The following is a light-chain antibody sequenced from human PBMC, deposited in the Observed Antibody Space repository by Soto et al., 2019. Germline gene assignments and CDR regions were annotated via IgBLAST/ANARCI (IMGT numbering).Light chain of an antibody. CDR3: QQRSNWPPVIT. Sequence: EIVLTQSPATLSLSPGERATLSCRASQTFSSHLAWYQQKPGQAHRRLIYDASKRATGIPARFSGRGSGTDLALTISSFEPEDFAVYYCQQRSNWPPVITFGQGTRLEIK. CDR2: DAS. CDR1: QTFSSH. V-gene: IGKV3-11*01. J-gene: IGKJ5*01.